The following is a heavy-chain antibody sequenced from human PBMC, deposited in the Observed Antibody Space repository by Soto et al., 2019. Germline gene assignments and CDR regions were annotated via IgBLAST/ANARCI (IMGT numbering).Heavy chain of an antibody. D-gene: IGHD3-16*01. J-gene: IGHJ6*03. CDR1: GFSFSDYS. CDR2: ISNTAITD. V-gene: IGHV3-11*01. Sequence: QVQLVESGGDLVKPGGSLRLSCVASGFSFSDYSMTWMRQAPGGGLDFVAVISNTAITDYYADSVKGLFTISSDNARNSVYLQMDSLGTDYAAVYYCAQDLHHMIYCKQYYYYPDVWATGGTVTVS. CDR3: AQDLHHMIYCKQYYYYPDV.